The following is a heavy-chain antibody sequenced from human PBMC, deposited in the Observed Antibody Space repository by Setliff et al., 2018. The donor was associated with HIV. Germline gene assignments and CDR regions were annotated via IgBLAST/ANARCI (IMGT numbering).Heavy chain of an antibody. D-gene: IGHD6-19*01. V-gene: IGHV3-21*01. CDR1: GFTFSSYS. J-gene: IGHJ6*03. CDR2: ISSSSSYI. CDR3: ARDWVAVAGYYYMDV. Sequence: PGGSLRLSCAASGFTFSSYSMNWVRQAPGKGLEWVSSISSSSSYIYYADSVKGRFTISRDNAKNSLYLQMNSLRAEDTAVYYCARDWVAVAGYYYMDVWGKGTTVTVSS.